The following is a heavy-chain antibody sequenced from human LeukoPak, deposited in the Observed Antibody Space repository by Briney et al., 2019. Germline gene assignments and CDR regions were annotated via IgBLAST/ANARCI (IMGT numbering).Heavy chain of an antibody. J-gene: IGHJ4*02. CDR3: ARDGGRDGYAGFDY. Sequence: GGSLRLSCAASGFTFSSYWMNWVRQAPGKGLEWVANIKQDGSEKYYVDSVKGRFTISRDNAKNSLYLQMNSLRAEDTAVYYCARDGGRDGYAGFDYWGQGTLVTVSS. CDR2: IKQDGSEK. V-gene: IGHV3-7*01. D-gene: IGHD5-24*01. CDR1: GFTFSSYW.